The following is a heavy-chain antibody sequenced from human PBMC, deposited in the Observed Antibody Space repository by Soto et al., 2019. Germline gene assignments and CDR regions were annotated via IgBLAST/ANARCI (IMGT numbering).Heavy chain of an antibody. D-gene: IGHD6-19*01. CDR1: GFTFDDYA. CDR3: AKAAAVAGSDYMDV. J-gene: IGHJ6*03. Sequence: GGSLRLSCAASGFTFDDYAMHWVRQAPGKGLEWVSGISWNSDSIGYADSVKGRFTISRDNAKNSLYLQMNSLRAEDTALYYCAKAAAVAGSDYMDVWGKGTTVTVSS. CDR2: ISWNSDSI. V-gene: IGHV3-9*01.